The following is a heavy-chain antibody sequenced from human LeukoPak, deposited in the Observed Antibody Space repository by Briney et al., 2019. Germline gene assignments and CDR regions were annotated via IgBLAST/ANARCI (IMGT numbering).Heavy chain of an antibody. V-gene: IGHV4-61*02. CDR3: ARRPDDY. Sequence: SETLSLTCTVSGGSISSGSYYWSWIRQPAGKGLEWIGRIYTSGSTNYNPSLKSRVTISVDTSKNQFSLKLSSVTAADTAVYYCARRPDDYWGQGTLVTVSS. J-gene: IGHJ4*02. D-gene: IGHD1-14*01. CDR1: GGSISSGSYY. CDR2: IYTSGST.